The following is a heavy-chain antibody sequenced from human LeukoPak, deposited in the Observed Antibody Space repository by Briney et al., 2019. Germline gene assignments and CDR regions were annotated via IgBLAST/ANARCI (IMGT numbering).Heavy chain of an antibody. CDR3: VRHDGRGGATMGALDS. V-gene: IGHV4-39*01. Sequence: SGTLSLTCTVSGDSISSSSHHWGWIRQSPGKGLEWIGSIYYGRTTYYNPSLNNRVSISVVTSKNQFSLQLNSMSAADTAVYYCVRHDGRGGATMGALDSWGQGSLVTVSS. CDR1: GDSISSSSHH. CDR2: IYYGRTT. J-gene: IGHJ4*02. D-gene: IGHD4/OR15-4a*01.